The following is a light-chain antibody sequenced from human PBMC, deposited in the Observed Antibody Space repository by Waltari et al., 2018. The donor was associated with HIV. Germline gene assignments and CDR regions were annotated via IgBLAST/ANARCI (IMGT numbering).Light chain of an antibody. CDR3: QQSYSTPQT. J-gene: IGKJ4*01. Sequence: IQMTQSPSSLSAFVGDRVTITCRASQSINTYLNWYQQKPGEAPNLLIYATSNLQSGVPSRFSGRGSGTDFTLTISSLQPEDFATYYCQQSYSTPQTFGGGTTVEIK. CDR1: QSINTY. CDR2: ATS. V-gene: IGKV1-39*01.